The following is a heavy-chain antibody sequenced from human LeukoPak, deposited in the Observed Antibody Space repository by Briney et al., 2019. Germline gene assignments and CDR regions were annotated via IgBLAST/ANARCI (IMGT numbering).Heavy chain of an antibody. J-gene: IGHJ4*02. D-gene: IGHD6-19*01. CDR3: ARDGVAGRFDF. V-gene: IGHV4-39*07. CDR2: VSYSGSI. CDR1: GGSLSSISYF. Sequence: SETLSLTCTVSGGSLSSISYFWGWIRLPPGKGPEWIGSVSYSGSIYYNPSLNSRATISMDTSKNQFSLKLRFVTAADTAMYYCARDGVAGRFDFWGQGTLVTVSS.